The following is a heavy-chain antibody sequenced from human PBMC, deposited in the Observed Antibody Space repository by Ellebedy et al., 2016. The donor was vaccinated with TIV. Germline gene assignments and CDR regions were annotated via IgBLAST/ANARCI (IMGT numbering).Heavy chain of an antibody. D-gene: IGHD3-10*01. J-gene: IGHJ4*02. CDR2: ISSSSDMI. V-gene: IGHV3-48*04. CDR3: TMGSH. CDR1: GFTFSSYA. Sequence: GESLKISXAASGFTFSSYAMSWVRQGPGKGLEWVSFISSSSDMIYYADSVKGRFTISRDNAKNSLFLQMNSLRVEDTAVYYCTMGSHWGRGTLVTVSS.